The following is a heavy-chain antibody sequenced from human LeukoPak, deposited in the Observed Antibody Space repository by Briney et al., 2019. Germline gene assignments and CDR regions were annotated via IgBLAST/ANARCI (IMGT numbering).Heavy chain of an antibody. J-gene: IGHJ3*02. Sequence: PSETLSLTCAVYGGSFSGYYWSWIRQPPGKGLEWIGEINHSGSTNYNPSLKSRVTISVDTSKNQFSLKLSSVTAADTAVYYCARHTTIFGVVTESNDAFDIWGQGTMVTVSS. V-gene: IGHV4-34*01. CDR2: INHSGST. CDR3: ARHTTIFGVVTESNDAFDI. D-gene: IGHD3-3*01. CDR1: GGSFSGYY.